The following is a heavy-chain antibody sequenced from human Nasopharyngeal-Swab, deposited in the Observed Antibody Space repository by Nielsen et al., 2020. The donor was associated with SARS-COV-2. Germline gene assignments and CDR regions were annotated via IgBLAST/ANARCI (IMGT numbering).Heavy chain of an antibody. CDR2: ISGSGGST. CDR1: GFTFSSYA. D-gene: IGHD6-19*01. CDR3: ANGDTVAGTGY. Sequence: GESLKISCAASGFTFSSYAMSWARQAPGKGLEWVSAISGSGGSTYYADSVKGRFTISRDNSKNTLYLQMNSLRAEDTAVYYCANGDTVAGTGYWGQGTLVTVSS. J-gene: IGHJ4*02. V-gene: IGHV3-23*01.